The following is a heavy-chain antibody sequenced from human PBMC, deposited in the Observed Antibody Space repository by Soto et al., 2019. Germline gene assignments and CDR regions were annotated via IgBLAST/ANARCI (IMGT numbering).Heavy chain of an antibody. Sequence: ASVKVSCKASGYTFTSYDINWVRQATGQGLEWMGWMNPNSGNTGYAQKFQGRVTMTRNTSTSTAYMELSSLRSEDTAVYYCARGSSGWYRRYYFDYWGQGTLVTVSS. J-gene: IGHJ4*02. CDR2: MNPNSGNT. D-gene: IGHD6-19*01. CDR3: ARGSSGWYRRYYFDY. CDR1: GYTFTSYD. V-gene: IGHV1-8*01.